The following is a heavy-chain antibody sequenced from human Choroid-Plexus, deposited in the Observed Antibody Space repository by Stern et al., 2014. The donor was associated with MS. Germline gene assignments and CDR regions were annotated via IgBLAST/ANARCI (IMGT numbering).Heavy chain of an antibody. J-gene: IGHJ4*02. Sequence: VQLVESGGGVAQPGRPLILSCEASGFTFSNFGMHWVRQAPGKGLEWVALISYDGGDKYYADSVKGSFTIFRDNSKNTLYMHMNSLRAEDTAVYYCAKDRQWSTYFFDYWGQGSLVTVSS. V-gene: IGHV3-30*18. CDR3: AKDRQWSTYFFDY. CDR2: ISYDGGDK. CDR1: GFTFSNFG. D-gene: IGHD2-15*01.